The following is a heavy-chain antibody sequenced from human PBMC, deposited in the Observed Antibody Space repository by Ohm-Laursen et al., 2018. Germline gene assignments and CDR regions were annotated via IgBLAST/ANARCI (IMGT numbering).Heavy chain of an antibody. CDR3: ARQSPSRNYYDDSGYYGPFDF. Sequence: GTLSLTCTVSGGSISSFYWSWIRQPPGKGLEWIGHVYYSGSTNYSPSVKSRVTISVDRSKSQFSLKLSSVTVADTAVYYCARQSPSRNYYDDSGYYGPFDFWGQGTLVTVSS. D-gene: IGHD3-22*01. CDR1: GGSISSFY. V-gene: IGHV4-59*08. J-gene: IGHJ4*01. CDR2: VYYSGST.